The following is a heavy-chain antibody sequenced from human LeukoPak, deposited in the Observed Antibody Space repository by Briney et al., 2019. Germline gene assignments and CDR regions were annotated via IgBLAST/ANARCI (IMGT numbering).Heavy chain of an antibody. D-gene: IGHD2-21*01. V-gene: IGHV3-20*04. CDR3: AKHMIATNTNSFFGLDV. CDR2: INWNGGGT. CDR1: GFTFKDYG. J-gene: IGHJ6*02. Sequence: GGSLRLSCAATGFTFKDYGMHWVRQPPGKGLEWVSNINWNGGGTDYADSVKGRFTISRDNAKNSLYLQLSSLRPEDTALYYCAKHMIATNTNSFFGLDVWGQGTTVTVSS.